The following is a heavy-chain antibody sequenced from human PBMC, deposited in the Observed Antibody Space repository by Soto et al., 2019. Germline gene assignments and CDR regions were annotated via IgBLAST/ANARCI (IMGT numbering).Heavy chain of an antibody. V-gene: IGHV2-5*02. Sequence: GSGPTLVNTTQTLTLTCTFSGFSLRTSGVGVGWIRQPPGKALEWLALIYWDDDKRYSPSLKSRLTITKDTSKNQVVLTMTNMDPVDTATYYCAHILSNPGIAAAPVGYFDYWGQGTLVTVSS. D-gene: IGHD6-13*01. CDR3: AHILSNPGIAAAPVGYFDY. CDR1: GFSLRTSGVG. CDR2: IYWDDDK. J-gene: IGHJ4*02.